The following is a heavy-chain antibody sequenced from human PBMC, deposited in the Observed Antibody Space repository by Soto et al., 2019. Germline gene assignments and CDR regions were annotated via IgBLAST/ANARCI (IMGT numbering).Heavy chain of an antibody. CDR3: AREFAGSYYFDY. CDR2: IDVSRGTT. J-gene: IGHJ4*02. D-gene: IGHD1-26*01. CDR1: GYTFTTCH. Sequence: ASVKVSCKASGYTFTTCHMHWVRQAPGQGPGWMGIIDVSRGTTNYAQKFQGRVTMTRDTSTSTVYMDLSSLRSEDTAVYYCAREFAGSYYFDYWGQGTLVTVSS. V-gene: IGHV1-46*01.